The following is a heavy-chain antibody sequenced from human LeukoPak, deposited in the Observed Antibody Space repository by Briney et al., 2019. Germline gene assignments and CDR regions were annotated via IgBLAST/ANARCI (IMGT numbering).Heavy chain of an antibody. CDR3: ARRYYGTTDYYYGMDV. CDR1: GYSFTSYW. D-gene: IGHD1-7*01. CDR2: IYPGDSDT. J-gene: IGHJ6*02. Sequence: GESLKISCKGSGYSFTSYWIGWVRQMPGKGLEWMGFIYPGDSDTRYSPSFQGQVTISADKSISTAYLQWSSLKASDTAMYYCARRYYGTTDYYYGMDVWGQGTTVTVSS. V-gene: IGHV5-51*01.